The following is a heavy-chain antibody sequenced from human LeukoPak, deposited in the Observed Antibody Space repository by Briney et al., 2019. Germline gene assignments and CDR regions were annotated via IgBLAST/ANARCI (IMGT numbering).Heavy chain of an antibody. Sequence: ASVKVSCKASGYTFTGYYIHWVRQAPGQGLEWMGWINPNSGDTHYAQNFQGRVTMTRDTSISTAYMELSRLRSDDTAMYYCARGSTVGATESLGFDYWGQGTLVTVSS. CDR1: GYTFTGYY. J-gene: IGHJ4*02. D-gene: IGHD1-26*01. V-gene: IGHV1-2*02. CDR3: ARGSTVGATESLGFDY. CDR2: INPNSGDT.